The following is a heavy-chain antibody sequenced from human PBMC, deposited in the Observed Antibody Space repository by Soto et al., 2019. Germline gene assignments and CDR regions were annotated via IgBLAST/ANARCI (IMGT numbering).Heavy chain of an antibody. D-gene: IGHD1-7*01. CDR3: AKSDTGTTISLDY. J-gene: IGHJ4*02. CDR2: ISYDGSNK. V-gene: IGHV3-30*18. Sequence: GGSLRLSCAASGFTFSSYGMHWVRQAPGKGLEWVAVISYDGSNKYYADSVKGRFTISRDNSKNTLYLQMNSLRAEDTAVYYCAKSDTGTTISLDYWGQGTLVTVSS. CDR1: GFTFSSYG.